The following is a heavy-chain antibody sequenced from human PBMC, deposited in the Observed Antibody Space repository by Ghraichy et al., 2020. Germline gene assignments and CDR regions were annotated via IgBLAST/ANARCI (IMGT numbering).Heavy chain of an antibody. Sequence: GGSLRLSCEASGFTFSNYGMHWVRQAPGKGLEWVAVIWYDGSDEYYADSVKGRFTISRDNSKNTLYLQMDSLRAEDTAVFYWARDDSSGYYSFDYWGHGTLVTVSS. CDR2: IWYDGSDE. CDR1: GFTFSNYG. D-gene: IGHD3-22*01. J-gene: IGHJ4*01. CDR3: ARDDSSGYYSFDY. V-gene: IGHV3-33*01.